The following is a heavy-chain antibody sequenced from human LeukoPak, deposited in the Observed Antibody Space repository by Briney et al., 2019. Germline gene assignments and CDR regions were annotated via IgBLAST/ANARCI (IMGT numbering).Heavy chain of an antibody. J-gene: IGHJ6*04. CDR3: AVWFGELVPLDV. D-gene: IGHD3-10*01. CDR1: GYPFRNYD. V-gene: IGHV1-8*01. Sequence: ATVKVSCKTSGYPFRNYDINWVRQATGQGLEWMGWINPHSGKTGYAQKFQGRVTMTTDTSASTAYMELSSLRSEDTAVYYCAVWFGELVPLDVWGKGTTVTVSS. CDR2: INPHSGKT.